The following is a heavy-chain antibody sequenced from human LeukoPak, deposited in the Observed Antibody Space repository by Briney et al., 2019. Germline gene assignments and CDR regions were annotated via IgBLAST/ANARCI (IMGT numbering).Heavy chain of an antibody. CDR3: ARGGDSSGYIDY. CDR2: IGTAGDT. D-gene: IGHD3-22*01. Sequence: GGSLRLSCAASGFTFSSYDMHWVRQATGKGLEWVSAIGTAGDTYYPGSVKGRFTISRENAKNSLYLQMSSLRAGDTAVYYCARGGDSSGYIDYWGQGTLVTVSS. V-gene: IGHV3-13*01. J-gene: IGHJ4*02. CDR1: GFTFSSYD.